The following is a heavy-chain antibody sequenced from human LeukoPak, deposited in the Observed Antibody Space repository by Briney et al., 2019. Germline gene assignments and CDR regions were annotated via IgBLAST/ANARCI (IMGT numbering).Heavy chain of an antibody. CDR2: IHYTGKP. Sequence: SETLSLTCSVPGGSISGHYWTWIRQPPGKGLEWIGQIHYTGKPDYNPSLKSRITISVDTSKNQVSLQVSSVTAADSAIYYCARFGVDYDMDVWGHGTTVTVFS. CDR1: GGSISGHY. V-gene: IGHV4-59*11. D-gene: IGHD3-16*01. J-gene: IGHJ6*02. CDR3: ARFGVDYDMDV.